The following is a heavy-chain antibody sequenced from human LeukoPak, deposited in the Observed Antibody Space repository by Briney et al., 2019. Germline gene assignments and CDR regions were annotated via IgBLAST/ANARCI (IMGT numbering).Heavy chain of an antibody. V-gene: IGHV4-4*07. Sequence: PSETLSLTCTVSSGSINSYYWGLVRQPPGNGLEGIGRIYTTVATQYNPSLKSRVTMSIDTSTNQFYLNLRSMTAAATAVSYCGRPGYTASYYFLEFWSQGTLVAVS. CDR3: GRPGYTASYYFLEF. J-gene: IGHJ4*02. D-gene: IGHD1-26*01. CDR2: IYTTVAT. CDR1: SGSINSYY.